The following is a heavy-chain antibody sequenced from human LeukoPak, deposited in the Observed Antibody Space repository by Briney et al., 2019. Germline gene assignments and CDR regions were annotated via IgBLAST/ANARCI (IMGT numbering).Heavy chain of an antibody. V-gene: IGHV3-23*01. CDR2: ISGSGGST. CDR3: ARWGYYDSSGYY. J-gene: IGHJ4*02. CDR1: GFTFSSYA. Sequence: GGSVRLSCAASGFTFSSYAMSWVRQAPGKGLEWVSAISGSGGSTYYADSVKGRFTISRDNSKNTLYLQMNSLRAEDTAVYYCARWGYYDSSGYYSGQGTLVTVSS. D-gene: IGHD3-22*01.